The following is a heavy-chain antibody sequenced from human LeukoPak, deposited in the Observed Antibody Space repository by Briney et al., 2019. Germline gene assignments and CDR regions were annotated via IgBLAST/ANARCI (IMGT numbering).Heavy chain of an antibody. CDR3: AKDMTTATGFVDY. CDR2: IRYDGSNK. V-gene: IGHV3-30*02. D-gene: IGHD4-17*01. CDR1: GFTFSSYG. J-gene: IGHJ4*02. Sequence: PGGSLRLSCAASGFTFSSYGMHWGRQAPGKGLEWVAFIRYDGSNKYYADSVKGRFTISRDNSRNTLYLQMNSLRAEDTAVYYCAKDMTTATGFVDYWGQGTLVTVPS.